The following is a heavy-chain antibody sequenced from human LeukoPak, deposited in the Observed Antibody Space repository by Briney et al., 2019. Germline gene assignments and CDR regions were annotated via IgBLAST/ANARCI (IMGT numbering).Heavy chain of an antibody. Sequence: GGSLRPSCAASGFTFSNYGMHWVRQDPGKGLEWVAGIWYDGSSKFYADSVKGRFIISRDNSKNTLYLHMNSLRAEDTAVYYCARHQPGEDWYFDLWGRGTLVTVSS. V-gene: IGHV3-33*01. CDR2: IWYDGSSK. D-gene: IGHD2-2*01. CDR1: GFTFSNYG. J-gene: IGHJ2*01. CDR3: ARHQPGEDWYFDL.